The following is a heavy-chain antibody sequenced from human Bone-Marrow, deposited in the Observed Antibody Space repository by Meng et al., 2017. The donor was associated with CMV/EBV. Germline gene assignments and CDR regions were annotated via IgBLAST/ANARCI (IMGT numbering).Heavy chain of an antibody. CDR2: ISSSSSYI. V-gene: IGHV3-21*01. CDR1: GFTFSSYS. CDR3: ASSLITMIIDS. Sequence: GGSLRLSCAASGFTFSSYSMNWVRQAPGKGLEWVSSISSSSSYIYYADSVKGRFTISRDNAKNSLYLQMNSLRAEDTAVYYCASSLITMIIDSWGQGTLVTVSS. J-gene: IGHJ4*02. D-gene: IGHD3-22*01.